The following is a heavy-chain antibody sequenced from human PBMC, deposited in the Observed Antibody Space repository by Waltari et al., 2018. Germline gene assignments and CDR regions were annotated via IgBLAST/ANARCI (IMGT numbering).Heavy chain of an antibody. V-gene: IGHV4-61*02. CDR1: GGSISSGSYY. CDR2: IYTSGST. CDR3: ARSLQHYDYVWGSYRRAFLGYFDL. Sequence: QVQLQESGPGLVKPSQTLSLTCTVSGGSISSGSYYWSWIRQPAGKGLEWIGRIYTSGSTNYNTPRNVRVTISVDTSKNQFSLKLSSVTAADTAVYYCARSLQHYDYVWGSYRRAFLGYFDLWGRGTLVTVSS. D-gene: IGHD3-16*02. J-gene: IGHJ2*01.